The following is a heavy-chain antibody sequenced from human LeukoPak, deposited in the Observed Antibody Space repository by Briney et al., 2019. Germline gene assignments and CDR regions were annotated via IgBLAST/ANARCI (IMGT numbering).Heavy chain of an antibody. CDR2: INHSGST. Sequence: PSETLSLTCAVYGGSFSGYYWSWIRQPPGKGLEWIGEINHSGSTNYNPSLKSRVTISVDTSTNQFSLKLSSVTAADTAVYYCASAAGYSSGWYFDYWGQGTLVTVSS. V-gene: IGHV4-34*01. CDR3: ASAAGYSSGWYFDY. CDR1: GGSFSGYY. J-gene: IGHJ4*02. D-gene: IGHD6-19*01.